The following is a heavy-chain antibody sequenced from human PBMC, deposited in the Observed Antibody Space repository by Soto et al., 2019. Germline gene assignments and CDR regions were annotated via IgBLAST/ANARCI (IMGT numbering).Heavy chain of an antibody. J-gene: IGHJ3*02. CDR1: GFTFSSYS. V-gene: IGHV3-48*01. CDR2: ISSSSSTI. Sequence: GGSLRLSCAASGFTFSSYSMNWVRQAPGKGLEWVSYISSSSSTIYYADSVKGRFTISRDNAKNSLYLQMSSLRAEDTAVYYCARVGVTGWDDAFDIWGQGTMVTVSS. CDR3: ARVGVTGWDDAFDI. D-gene: IGHD1-20*01.